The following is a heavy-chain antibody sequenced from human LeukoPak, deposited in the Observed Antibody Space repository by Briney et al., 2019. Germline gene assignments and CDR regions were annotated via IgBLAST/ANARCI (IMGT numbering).Heavy chain of an antibody. V-gene: IGHV4-30-4*01. CDR1: GGSISSGDYY. CDR2: IYYSGST. CDR3: ARGCSSTSCPRYYYYGMDV. J-gene: IGHJ6*02. D-gene: IGHD2-2*01. Sequence: TSSETLSFTCTVSGGSISSGDYYWSWIRQPPGKGLEWIGYIYYSGSTYYNPSLKSRVTISVDTSKNQFSLKLSSVTAADTAVYYCARGCSSTSCPRYYYYGMDVWGQGTTVTVSS.